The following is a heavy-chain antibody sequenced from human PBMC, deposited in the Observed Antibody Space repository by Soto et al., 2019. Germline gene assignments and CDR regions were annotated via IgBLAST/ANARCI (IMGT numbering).Heavy chain of an antibody. CDR1: GFSLNTRGVG. J-gene: IGHJ4*02. CDR2: ISWDGEK. V-gene: IGHV2-5*02. D-gene: IGHD3-9*01. CDR3: AHRRDDLLTGHYYFDY. Sequence: QITLKESGPTLVKPTQTLTLTCTFSGFSLNTRGVGVGWIRQPPGKALEWLALISWDGEKRYSPSLKSRLTITKDTSENQVVLTMTNMDPVDTATYYYAHRRDDLLTGHYYFDYWGQGTLVTVSS.